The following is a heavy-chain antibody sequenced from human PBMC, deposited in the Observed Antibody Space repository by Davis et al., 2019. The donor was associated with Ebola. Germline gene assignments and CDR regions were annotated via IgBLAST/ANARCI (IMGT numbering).Heavy chain of an antibody. D-gene: IGHD3-10*01. CDR1: GGSISTYY. CDR3: ARDSGRGWCDH. V-gene: IGHV4-59*01. Sequence: SETLSLTCTVSGGSISTYYWSWISQPPGKGPEWIGYIYYSESTNYNPSPKSQVTISVDTSKNQFSLKLSSVTDADTAVYYCARDSGRGWCDHWGQGTLVTDAS. J-gene: IGHJ5*02. CDR2: IYYSEST.